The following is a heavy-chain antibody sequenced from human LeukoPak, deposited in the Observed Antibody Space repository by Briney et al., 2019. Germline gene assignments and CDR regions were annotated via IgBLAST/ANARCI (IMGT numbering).Heavy chain of an antibody. CDR1: GYTFTSYD. V-gene: IGHV1-8*01. D-gene: IGHD1-26*01. CDR2: MNPNSGNT. Sequence: GASVKVSFKPSGYTFTSYDINWVRQATGQGLEWMGWMNPNSGNTGYAQKFQGRVTMTRNTSISTAYMELSSLRSEDTAVYYWARAVKKYSGRYYGYWGQGTLVTVSS. J-gene: IGHJ4*02. CDR3: ARAVKKYSGRYYGY.